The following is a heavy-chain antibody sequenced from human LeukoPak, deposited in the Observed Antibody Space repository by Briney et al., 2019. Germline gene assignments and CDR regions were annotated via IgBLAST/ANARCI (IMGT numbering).Heavy chain of an antibody. CDR1: GFTFSSYT. V-gene: IGHV3-21*01. CDR3: ARDGSYSSSWSRDAFDI. CDR2: ISSSSSYI. Sequence: PGGSLRLSCAAYGFTFSSYTMNLVRQAPGKGLEWVSSISSSSSYIYYADSVKGRFTISRDNAKNSLYLQMNSLRAEDTAVYYCARDGSYSSSWSRDAFDIWGQGTMVTVSS. D-gene: IGHD6-13*01. J-gene: IGHJ3*02.